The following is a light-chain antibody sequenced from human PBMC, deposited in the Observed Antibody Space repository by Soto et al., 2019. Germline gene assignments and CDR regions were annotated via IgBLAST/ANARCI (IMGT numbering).Light chain of an antibody. J-gene: IGKJ4*01. CDR3: LQHNTYPLT. CDR2: AAS. Sequence: IPLTQSPFSLSASVGDTVTITCRASPGISRSLGWYQQKPGKAPKRLIDAASSLQSGVPSRFSGSGSGTEFTLTISSLQPEDFATYYCLQHNTYPLTFGGGTKVDIK. CDR1: PGISRS. V-gene: IGKV1-17*01.